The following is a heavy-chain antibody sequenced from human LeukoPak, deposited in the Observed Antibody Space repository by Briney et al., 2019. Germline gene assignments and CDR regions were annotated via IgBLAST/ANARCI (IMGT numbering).Heavy chain of an antibody. V-gene: IGHV3-30*02. CDR2: IRYEGSNK. D-gene: IGHD5-18*01. Sequence: PGGSLRLSCAASGFTFSSYGMHWVRHAPGKGLEWGAFIRYEGSNKYYAESVKGRFTISRDNYKNTLYLQMNSLRAEDTAVYYCAKRGRYSYGSRTYYYYMDVWGKGTTVTISS. J-gene: IGHJ6*03. CDR3: AKRGRYSYGSRTYYYYMDV. CDR1: GFTFSSYG.